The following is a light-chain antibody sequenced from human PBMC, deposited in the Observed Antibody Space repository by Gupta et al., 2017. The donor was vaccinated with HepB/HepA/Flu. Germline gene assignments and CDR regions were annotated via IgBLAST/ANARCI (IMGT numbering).Light chain of an antibody. CDR3: SSYTSSSTVV. Sequence: QSALPQPASVSGSPGQSITISCTGTISDVGGYNYVSWYQQHPGKAPKLMIYDVSNRPSGVSNRFSGSKSGNTASLTISGLQAEDEADYYCSSYTSSSTVVFGGGTKLTVL. V-gene: IGLV2-14*03. J-gene: IGLJ2*01. CDR2: DVS. CDR1: ISDVGGYNY.